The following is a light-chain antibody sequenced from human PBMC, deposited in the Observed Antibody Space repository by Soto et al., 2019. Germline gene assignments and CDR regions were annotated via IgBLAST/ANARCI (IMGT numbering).Light chain of an antibody. CDR1: SSDVGGYNY. J-gene: IGLJ1*01. Sequence: QPVLTQPRSVSGSPGQSVTISCTGTSSDVGGYNYVSWYQHHPGKAPKLMISDVSKRPSGVPDRFSGSKSGNTASLTISGLQAEDEADYYCCSYADSYYYVFGTGTKVTVL. V-gene: IGLV2-11*01. CDR2: DVS. CDR3: CSYADSYYYV.